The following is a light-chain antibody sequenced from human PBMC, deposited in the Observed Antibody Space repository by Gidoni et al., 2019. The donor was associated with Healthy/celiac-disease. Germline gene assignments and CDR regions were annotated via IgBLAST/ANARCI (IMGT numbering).Light chain of an antibody. V-gene: IGKV3-15*01. J-gene: IGKJ4*01. CDR1: QSVSSN. CDR2: GAS. CDR3: QQYNNWPALT. Sequence: EIVMTQSPATLSVYPGERSTLTCSASQSVSSNLAWYQQQPGQAPRLLIYGASTRAPGIPARFSGSGSGTEFTLTISSLQSEDFAVDYCQQYNNWPALTFGGGTKVEIK.